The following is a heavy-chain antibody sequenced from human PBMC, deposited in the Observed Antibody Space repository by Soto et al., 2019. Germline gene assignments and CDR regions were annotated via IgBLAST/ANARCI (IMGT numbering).Heavy chain of an antibody. CDR1: GGTFSSYT. CDR3: ARFNYGDYDHSRYNWFDP. V-gene: IGHV1-69*02. CDR2: MIPILGIA. D-gene: IGHD4-17*01. Sequence: QVQLVQSGAEVKKPGSSVKVSCKASGGTFSSYTISWVRQAPGQGLEWMGGMIPILGIANYAQKFQGRVTITADKTTSTAYMELSSLRSEDTAVYYCARFNYGDYDHSRYNWFDPWGQGTLVTVSS. J-gene: IGHJ5*02.